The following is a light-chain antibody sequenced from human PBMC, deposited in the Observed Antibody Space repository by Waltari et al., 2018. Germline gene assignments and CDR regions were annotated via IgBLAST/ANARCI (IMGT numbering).Light chain of an antibody. CDR3: QTYDSTKIHVV. CDR1: SGSIASHY. J-gene: IGLJ2*01. V-gene: IGLV6-57*03. Sequence: NVLLTQPHSVSESPGKTVTISCTRSSGSIASHYVQWYQQRPGSAPTIVIYEDDQRPSGVPDRFSGSIDMSSNSASLTISGLKTEDEADYYCQTYDSTKIHVVFGGGTKLTVL. CDR2: EDD.